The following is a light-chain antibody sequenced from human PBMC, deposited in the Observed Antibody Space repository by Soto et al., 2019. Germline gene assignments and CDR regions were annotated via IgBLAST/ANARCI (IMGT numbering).Light chain of an antibody. J-gene: IGKJ5*01. CDR1: QSVSSSY. CDR2: GAS. CDR3: QQYGSAPPST. Sequence: EIVLTQSPGTLSLSPGERATLSCRASQSVSSSYLAWYQQKPGQAPRLPIYGASSRATGIPDRFSGSGSGTDFTLTISRLEPEDFAVYYCQQYGSAPPSTFGQGTRLEIK. V-gene: IGKV3-20*01.